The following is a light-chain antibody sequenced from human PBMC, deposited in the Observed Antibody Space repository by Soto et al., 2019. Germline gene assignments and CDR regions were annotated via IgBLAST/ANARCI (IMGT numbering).Light chain of an antibody. J-gene: IGKJ4*01. CDR1: QSVLYDSTNTNY. CDR3: QQYRNIPLT. V-gene: IGKV4-1*01. CDR2: WAS. Sequence: DIVMTQSPHSLAASLGERATINCKSSQSVLYDSTNTNYLAWYQQKPGEPPKLLIYWASTRESGVPDRFSGSGSGTDFKLTISSLQAEDVAVYSCQQYRNIPLTFGGGTKVDIK.